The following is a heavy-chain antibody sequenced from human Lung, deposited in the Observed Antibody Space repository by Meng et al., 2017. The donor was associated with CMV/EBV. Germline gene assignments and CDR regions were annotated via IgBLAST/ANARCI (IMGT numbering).Heavy chain of an antibody. CDR1: GGTFSSYA. J-gene: IGHJ6*02. D-gene: IGHD2-2*01. V-gene: IGHV1-69*05. Sequence: SVXVSCKASGGTFSSYAISWVRQAPGQGLEWMGGIIPIFGTANYAQKFQGRVTITTDESTSTAYMELSSLRSEDTAVYYCAREGGCSSTSCYYYDGMDVWXQETTVTVSS. CDR3: AREGGCSSTSCYYYDGMDV. CDR2: IIPIFGTA.